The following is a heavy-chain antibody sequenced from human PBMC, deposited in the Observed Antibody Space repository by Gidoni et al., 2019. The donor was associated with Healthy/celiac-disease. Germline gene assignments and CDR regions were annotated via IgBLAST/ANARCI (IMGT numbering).Heavy chain of an antibody. Sequence: QVQLVQSGAEVTKPGASVKVSCKASGYTFTGYYMHWVRQAPGQGLEWMGWLNPNSGGTNYAQKFQGRVTMTRDTSISTAYMELSRLRSDDTAVYYCAREAWYDFWKAPLGRFDPWGQGTLVTVSS. D-gene: IGHD3-3*01. V-gene: IGHV1-2*02. CDR3: AREAWYDFWKAPLGRFDP. CDR1: GYTFTGYY. J-gene: IGHJ5*02. CDR2: LNPNSGGT.